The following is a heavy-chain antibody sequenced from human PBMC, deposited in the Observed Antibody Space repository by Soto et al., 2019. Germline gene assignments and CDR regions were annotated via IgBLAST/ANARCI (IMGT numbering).Heavy chain of an antibody. CDR3: ARAGSTVTYYYYGMDV. CDR2: INAGNGNT. D-gene: IGHD4-4*01. CDR1: GYTFTSYA. Sequence: ASVKVSCKASGYTFTSYAMHWVRQAPGQRLEWMGWINAGNGNTKYSQKFQGRVTITRDTSASTAYMELSSLRSEDTAVYYCARAGSTVTYYYYGMDVWGQGTTVTVYS. J-gene: IGHJ6*02. V-gene: IGHV1-3*01.